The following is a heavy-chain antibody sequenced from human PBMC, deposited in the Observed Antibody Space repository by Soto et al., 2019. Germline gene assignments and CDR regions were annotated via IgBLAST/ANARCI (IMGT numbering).Heavy chain of an antibody. CDR1: GFTFSSYD. V-gene: IGHV3-13*01. Sequence: GGSLRLSCAASGFTFSSYDMHWVRQATGKGLEWVSAIGTAGDTYYPGSVKGRFTISRENAKNSLYLQINSLRAGDTAVYYCAREGYCRSTSCYGDAFDIWGQGTMVTVSS. CDR2: IGTAGDT. J-gene: IGHJ3*02. CDR3: AREGYCRSTSCYGDAFDI. D-gene: IGHD2-2*01.